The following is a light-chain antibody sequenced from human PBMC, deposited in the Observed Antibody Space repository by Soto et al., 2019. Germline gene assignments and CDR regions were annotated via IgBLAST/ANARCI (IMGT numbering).Light chain of an antibody. CDR1: SSDAGGYNY. Sequence: QSALTQPPSASGSPGQSVTLSCTRTSSDAGGYNYVSWYQHHPGKAPKLVIYEVNKRPSGVPDRFSGSKSGNTASLTVSGLQAEDEADYYCSSDAGSNNLVFGGGTKLTVL. CDR3: SSDAGSNNLV. V-gene: IGLV2-8*01. CDR2: EVN. J-gene: IGLJ2*01.